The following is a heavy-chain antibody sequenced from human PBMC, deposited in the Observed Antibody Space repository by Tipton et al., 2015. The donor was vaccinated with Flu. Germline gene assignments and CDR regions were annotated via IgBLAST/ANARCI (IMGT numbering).Heavy chain of an antibody. J-gene: IGHJ3*02. CDR3: ARGNWGGAFDT. CDR1: GDYISDYY. CDR2: IHHIGKT. Sequence: TLSLTCIVSGDYISDYYWNWIRQSPGGGLEWLGYIHHIGKTNQNPSLKSRLTVSVDTSRNQFALTLNSVTAADTAVYFCARGNWGGAFDTWGQGTMVTVSS. D-gene: IGHD7-27*01. V-gene: IGHV4-59*01.